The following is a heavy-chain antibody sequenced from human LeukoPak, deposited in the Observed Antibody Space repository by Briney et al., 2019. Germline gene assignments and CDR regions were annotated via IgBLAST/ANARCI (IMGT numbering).Heavy chain of an antibody. Sequence: SETLSLTCIVSGGSISSYYWSWIRQPAGKGLEWIGRIYTSGSTNYNPSLKSRVTMSVDTSKNQFSLKLSSVTAADTAVYYCARDISPGLYGDPFFDYWGQGTLVTVSS. CDR1: GGSISSYY. CDR2: IYTSGST. D-gene: IGHD4-17*01. V-gene: IGHV4-4*07. J-gene: IGHJ4*02. CDR3: ARDISPGLYGDPFFDY.